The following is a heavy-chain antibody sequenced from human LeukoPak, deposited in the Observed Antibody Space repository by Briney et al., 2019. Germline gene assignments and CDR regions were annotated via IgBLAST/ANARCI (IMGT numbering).Heavy chain of an antibody. Sequence: ASVKVSCKASGYTFTSYYMHWVRQAPGQGLEWMGIINPSGGSTSYAQQFQGRVTMTRDTSTSTVYMALSSLRSEDPAVYYCAGTYSYASSGYSSLDNWGQGTLVTVSS. CDR3: AGTYSYASSGYSSLDN. CDR2: INPSGGST. D-gene: IGHD3-22*01. V-gene: IGHV1-46*01. CDR1: GYTFTSYY. J-gene: IGHJ4*02.